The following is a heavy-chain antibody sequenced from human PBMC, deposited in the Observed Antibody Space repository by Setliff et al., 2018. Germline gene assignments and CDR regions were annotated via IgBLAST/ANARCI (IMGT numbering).Heavy chain of an antibody. CDR3: ATLSKDLNY. J-gene: IGHJ4*02. CDR2: ITGSGGDR. Sequence: PGGSLRLSCAASGFTFKTYAMSWVRQAPGKGLEWVSFITGSGGDRDYADSVKGRFDISRDSSKNTVYLQMNSLTAEDTAMYYCATLSKDLNYWGQGTLVTVSS. CDR1: GFTFKTYA. D-gene: IGHD3-3*01. V-gene: IGHV3-23*01.